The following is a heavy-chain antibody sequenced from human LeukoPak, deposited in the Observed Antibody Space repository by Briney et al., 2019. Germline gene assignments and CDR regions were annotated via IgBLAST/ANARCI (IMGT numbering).Heavy chain of an antibody. CDR2: IYYSGST. J-gene: IGHJ1*01. D-gene: IGHD5-24*01. V-gene: IGHV4-39*01. CDR1: GGSISSSSYY. CDR3: AVTVRDRDGYNYLYFQH. Sequence: PSETLSLTCTVSGGSISSSSYYWGWIRQPPGKGLEWIGSIYYSGSTYYNPSLKSRVTISVDTSKNQFSLKLSSVTAADTAVYYCAVTVRDRDGYNYLYFQHWGQGTLVTVSS.